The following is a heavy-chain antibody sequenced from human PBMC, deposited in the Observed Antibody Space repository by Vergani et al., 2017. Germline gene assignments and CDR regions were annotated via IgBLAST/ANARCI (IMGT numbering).Heavy chain of an antibody. D-gene: IGHD2-2*02. CDR3: ANIGYRRWGYYFDY. Sequence: QLQESGPGLVKPSETLSLTCIVPGDSISSNNCWTWVRQPPGKGLGWIGGICHTEDTKYSPSLKSRVTVSVDESRYLFSLRLNSVTAADTAVYYCANIGYRRWGYYFDYWGQGIVVTVSS. J-gene: IGHJ4*02. CDR1: GDSISSNNC. V-gene: IGHV4-4*02. CDR2: ICHTEDT.